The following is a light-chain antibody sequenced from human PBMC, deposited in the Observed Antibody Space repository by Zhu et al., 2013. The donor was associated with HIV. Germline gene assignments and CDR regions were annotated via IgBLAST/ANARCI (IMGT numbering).Light chain of an antibody. J-gene: IGKJ4*01. CDR3: QQYNSYSLT. CDR2: KTS. Sequence: DIQMTQSPSSLSASVGDRVNITCLASQSVSTWLAWYQQKPGKAPKLLIYKTSTLESGVPSRFSGSGSGIEFTLTIGSLQPDDFAIYYCQQYNSYSLTFGRRD. CDR1: QSVSTW. V-gene: IGKV1-5*03.